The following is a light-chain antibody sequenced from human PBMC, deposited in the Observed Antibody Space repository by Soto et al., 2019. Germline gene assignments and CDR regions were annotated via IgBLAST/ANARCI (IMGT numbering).Light chain of an antibody. Sequence: DVVMTQSPLSLPVTLGQPASISCRSSQSLLSSDGDTFLNWFHRRPGQSPRRLIYKVSNRDSGVPDRFSGSGSGTNVTLTISRVEAEDGGVYYCMQGTHWPPWTFGQGTKVEIK. CDR1: QSLLSSDGDTF. V-gene: IGKV2-30*01. CDR3: MQGTHWPPWT. J-gene: IGKJ1*01. CDR2: KVS.